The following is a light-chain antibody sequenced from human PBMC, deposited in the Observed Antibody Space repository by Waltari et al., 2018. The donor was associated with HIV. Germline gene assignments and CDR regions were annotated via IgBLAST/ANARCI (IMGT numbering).Light chain of an antibody. CDR2: DVS. CDR1: SNDASGFNV. Sequence: LTQPVSMTGSLGTSITIPGIGSSNDASGFNVLSWYQQSPEKAPRLVIYDVSNRPSGVSGRFSGSKSGSAASLTISGLQPEDEADYYCCSYSSGGTVLFGGGTRLTVL. V-gene: IGLV2-14*03. CDR3: CSYSSGGTVL. J-gene: IGLJ2*01.